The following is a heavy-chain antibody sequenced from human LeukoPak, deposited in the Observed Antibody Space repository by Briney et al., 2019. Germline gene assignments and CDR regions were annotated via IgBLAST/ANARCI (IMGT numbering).Heavy chain of an antibody. CDR2: INSDGSIT. CDR3: ARDAVDTANAV. Sequence: QPGGSLRLSCAASGFTFTTYWTHWVRQAPGKGLVWVSHINSDGSITSYADSVKGRFTIPRDNAKNTLYLQMNSLRAEDTAVYYCARDAVDTANAVWGQGTTVTVSS. V-gene: IGHV3-74*01. J-gene: IGHJ6*02. CDR1: GFTFTTYW. D-gene: IGHD5-18*01.